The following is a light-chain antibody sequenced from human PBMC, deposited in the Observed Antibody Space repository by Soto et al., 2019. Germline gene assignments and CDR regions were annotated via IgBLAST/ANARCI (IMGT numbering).Light chain of an antibody. J-gene: IGKJ4*01. CDR2: GAS. CDR1: QTINSD. Sequence: EIVMTQSPATLSVSPGERATLSCRASQTINSDLAWYQQKPGQTPRLLIYGASTRATGIPTKFSGSGSGTDFTLTISSLQSEDFAVYYCQQYNNWPLTFGGGTKVEI. V-gene: IGKV3-15*01. CDR3: QQYNNWPLT.